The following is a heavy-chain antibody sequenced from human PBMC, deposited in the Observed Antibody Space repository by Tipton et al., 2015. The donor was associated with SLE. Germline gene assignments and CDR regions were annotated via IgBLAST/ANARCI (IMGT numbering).Heavy chain of an antibody. V-gene: IGHV4-59*01. D-gene: IGHD3-22*01. CDR3: ARFYDSITGVDY. CDR1: GGSISSYY. Sequence: TLSLTCTVSGGSISSYYWSWIRQPPGKGLEWIGYIYYSGSTNYNPSLKSRVTISVDTSKNQFSLKLSSVTAADTAVYYCARFYDSITGVDYWGQGTLVTVSS. J-gene: IGHJ4*02. CDR2: IYYSGST.